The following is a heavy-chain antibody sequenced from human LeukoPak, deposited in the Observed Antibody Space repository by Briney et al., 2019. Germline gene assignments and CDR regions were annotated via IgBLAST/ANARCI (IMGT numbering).Heavy chain of an antibody. CDR2: ISTSGSTI. V-gene: IGHV3-11*04. Sequence: GGSLRLSCAASGFTFSDYYKSWIRQAPGKGPEWVSYISTSGSTIHYADSVKGRFTISRDNAKKSLYLQMNSLRAEDTAVYYCASGHSSYAFDIWGQGTMVTVSS. J-gene: IGHJ3*02. D-gene: IGHD6-6*01. CDR3: ASGHSSYAFDI. CDR1: GFTFSDYY.